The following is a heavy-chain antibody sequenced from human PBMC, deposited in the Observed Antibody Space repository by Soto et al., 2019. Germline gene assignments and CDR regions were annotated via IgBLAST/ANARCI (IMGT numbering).Heavy chain of an antibody. CDR3: ASGPFGDSSGYYPP. CDR2: ISSSSSYI. J-gene: IGHJ4*02. V-gene: IGHV3-21*01. D-gene: IGHD3-22*01. CDR1: GFTFSSYS. Sequence: PGGSLRLSCAASGFTFSSYSMNWVRQAPGKGLEWVSSISSSSSYIYYADSVKGRFTISRDNAKNSLYLQMNSLRAEDTAVYYYASGPFGDSSGYYPPWGQGTLVTVSS.